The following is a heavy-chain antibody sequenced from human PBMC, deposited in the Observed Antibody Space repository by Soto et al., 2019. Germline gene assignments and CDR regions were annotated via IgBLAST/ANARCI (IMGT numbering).Heavy chain of an antibody. V-gene: IGHV3-30*18. Sequence: GGSLRLSCAASVFPFSSYGMHWVRQAPGKGLEWVAVISYDGSNKYYADSVKGRFTISRDNSKNTLYLQMNSLRAEDTAVYYCAKALESVVPSLDVWGQGTTVTVSS. J-gene: IGHJ6*02. CDR1: VFPFSSYG. CDR3: AKALESVVPSLDV. D-gene: IGHD2-2*01. CDR2: ISYDGSNK.